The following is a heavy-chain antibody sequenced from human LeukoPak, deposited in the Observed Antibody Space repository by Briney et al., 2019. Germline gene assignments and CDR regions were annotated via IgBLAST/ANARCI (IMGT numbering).Heavy chain of an antibody. Sequence: QAGGSLRLSCAASGFTFDDYAMHWVRQAPGKGLEWVSGISWNSGSIGYADSVKGRFTISRGNAKNSLYLQMNSLRAEDTALYYCAKGYSGYGYYFDYWGQGTLVTVSS. CDR3: AKGYSGYGYYFDY. CDR1: GFTFDDYA. CDR2: ISWNSGSI. J-gene: IGHJ4*02. D-gene: IGHD5-12*01. V-gene: IGHV3-9*01.